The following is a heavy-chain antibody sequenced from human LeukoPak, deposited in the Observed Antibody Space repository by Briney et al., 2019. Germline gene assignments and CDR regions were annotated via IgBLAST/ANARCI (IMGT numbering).Heavy chain of an antibody. CDR2: IIPIFGTA. J-gene: IGHJ4*02. Sequence: SVKVSCKASGGTFSSYAISWVRQAPGQGLEWMGGIIPIFGTANYAQKFQGRVTITTDESASTAYMELSSLRSEDAAVYYCARGSNWGYYYFDYWGQGTLVTVSS. D-gene: IGHD7-27*01. CDR3: ARGSNWGYYYFDY. CDR1: GGTFSSYA. V-gene: IGHV1-69*05.